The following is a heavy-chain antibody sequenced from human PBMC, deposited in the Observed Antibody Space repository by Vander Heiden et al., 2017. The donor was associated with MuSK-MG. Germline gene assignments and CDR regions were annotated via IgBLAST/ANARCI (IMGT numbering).Heavy chain of an antibody. CDR3: AIVSAQGWRFDY. Sequence: QLQLQESGPGLVTPSETRSTICTVSGYSISSGYYWGWMRHPPGKGRDWIGLIYHTENTYRNPYLKSRVTISVDTSKNKFSLRISPVTASDTAVYYFAIVSAQGWRFDYWGQGAVVTVSS. CDR1: GYSISSGYY. V-gene: IGHV4-38-2*02. D-gene: IGHD6-19*01. J-gene: IGHJ4*02. CDR2: IYHTENT.